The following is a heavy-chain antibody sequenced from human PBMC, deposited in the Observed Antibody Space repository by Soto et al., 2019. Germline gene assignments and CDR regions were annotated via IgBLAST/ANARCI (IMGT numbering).Heavy chain of an antibody. V-gene: IGHV4-61*01. CDR2: IYYSGTT. J-gene: IGHJ6*02. CDR3: ARDGGRYYAMDV. D-gene: IGHD3-16*01. CDR1: GGSISSSSYY. Sequence: KPSETLSLTCTVSGGSISSSSYYWSWIRQPPGKGLEWIGYIYYSGTTNYKPSLKSRVTISVDTSKNQFSLKLSSVTAADTAVYYCARDGGRYYAMDVWGQGTTVTVSS.